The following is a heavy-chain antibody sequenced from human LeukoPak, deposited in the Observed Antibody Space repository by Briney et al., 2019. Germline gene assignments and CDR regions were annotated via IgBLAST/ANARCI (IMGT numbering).Heavy chain of an antibody. V-gene: IGHV3-21*01. D-gene: IGHD2-15*01. CDR3: KRDQLYCSGGYCYHDY. CDR1: GFTFNRYN. Sequence: GGSLRLSCAASGFTFNRYNMNWVRQAPGKGLEWVSSISTSSSYIYYADSVRGRFTISRDNAKNTLYLQMNSLRAEDTAVYYCKRDQLYCSGGYCYHDYWGQGTLVTVSS. J-gene: IGHJ4*02. CDR2: ISTSSSYI.